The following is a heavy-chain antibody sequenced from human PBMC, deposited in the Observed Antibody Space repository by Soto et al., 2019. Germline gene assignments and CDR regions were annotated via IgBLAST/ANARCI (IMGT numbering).Heavy chain of an antibody. CDR2: IYYSGST. CDR1: GGSISSSGYY. V-gene: IGHV4-31*03. Sequence: QVQLQESGPGLVKPSQTLSLTCTVSGGSISSSGYYWSWIRQHPGKGLEWIGYIYYSGSTYYNPSLKSGSTISVDTSKNQFSLKLNSVTAADTAVYYCARSSTSANYFDYWGQGTLVTVSS. CDR3: ARSSTSANYFDY. J-gene: IGHJ4*02. D-gene: IGHD2-2*01.